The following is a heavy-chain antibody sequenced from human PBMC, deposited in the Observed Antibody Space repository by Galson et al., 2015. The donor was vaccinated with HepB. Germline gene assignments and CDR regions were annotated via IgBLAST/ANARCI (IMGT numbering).Heavy chain of an antibody. CDR2: ISFDESEE. CDR3: AKAGSYYVKAAFDI. V-gene: IGHV3-30*18. Sequence: SLRLSCAASGFTFSSYGMHWVRQAPGKGLEWVAVISFDESEEYYADSVKGRFTISRDNSKNTFCLQMNSLRAEDTAVYYCAKAGSYYVKAAFDIWGRGTMVAVSS. D-gene: IGHD1-26*01. J-gene: IGHJ3*02. CDR1: GFTFSSYG.